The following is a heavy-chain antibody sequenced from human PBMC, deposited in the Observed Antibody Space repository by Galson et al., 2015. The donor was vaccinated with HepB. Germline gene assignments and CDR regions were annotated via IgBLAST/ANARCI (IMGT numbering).Heavy chain of an antibody. CDR3: AKDRRLYSGSHVNHFDY. Sequence: SLRLSCAASGFTFSSYAMSWVRQAPGKGLEWVSAISGSGGSTYYADSVKGRFTVSRDNSKNTLYLQMNSLRAEDTAVYYCAKDRRLYSGSHVNHFDYWGQGTLVTVSS. CDR2: ISGSGGST. V-gene: IGHV3-23*01. CDR1: GFTFSSYA. D-gene: IGHD1-26*01. J-gene: IGHJ4*02.